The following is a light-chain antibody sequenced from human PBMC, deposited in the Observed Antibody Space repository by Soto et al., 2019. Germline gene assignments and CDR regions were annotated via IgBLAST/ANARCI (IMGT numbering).Light chain of an antibody. CDR1: SSDVGGYNY. CDR2: EVS. Sequence: SVVAQRPAASGSPGQSVTISCTETSSDVGGYNYVSWYQQHPGKAPKLMIYEVSKRPSGVPDRFSGSKSGNTASLTVSGLQAEDEADYYCTSYAGSNNFFYVFGTGTKVTVL. V-gene: IGLV2-8*01. CDR3: TSYAGSNNFFYV. J-gene: IGLJ1*01.